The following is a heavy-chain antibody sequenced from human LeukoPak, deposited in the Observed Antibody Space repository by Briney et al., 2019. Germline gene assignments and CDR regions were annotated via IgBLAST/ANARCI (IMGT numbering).Heavy chain of an antibody. V-gene: IGHV3-21*01. D-gene: IGHD6-6*01. CDR1: GFSFKSHN. J-gene: IGHJ3*02. CDR2: ISSGSGYM. CDR3: ARRIAARPAYAFDI. Sequence: KSGGSLRLSCAASGFSFKSHNMNWVRQAPGEGLEWISAISSGSGYMYYADSVQGRFTISRDNAKNSLYLQMNSLRAEDTAVYYCARRIAARPAYAFDIWGQGTMVTVSS.